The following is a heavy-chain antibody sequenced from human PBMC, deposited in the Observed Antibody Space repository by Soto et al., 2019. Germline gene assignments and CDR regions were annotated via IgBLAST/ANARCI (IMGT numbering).Heavy chain of an antibody. V-gene: IGHV5-51*01. J-gene: IGHJ6*02. CDR3: ARHGGGGDCYSCYYYGMDV. CDR2: IYPGDSDT. CDR1: GYSCTSYW. D-gene: IGHD2-21*02. Sequence: GESLKVSWKGSGYSCTSYWIGWVRQMPGKGLEWMGIIYPGDSDTRYSPSFQGQVTISADKSISPAYLQWSSLKASDTAMYYCARHGGGGDCYSCYYYGMDVWGQGTTVTVSS.